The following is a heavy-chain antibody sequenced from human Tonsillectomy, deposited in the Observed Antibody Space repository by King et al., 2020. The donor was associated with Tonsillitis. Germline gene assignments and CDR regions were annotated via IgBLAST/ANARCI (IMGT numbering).Heavy chain of an antibody. V-gene: IGHV3-21*01. CDR3: ARDLYYDSRAFDI. Sequence: VKLVESGGGLVKPGGSLRLSCAASGFTFSSYSMNWVHQAPGKGLEWVSSISSSSSYIYYADSVKGRFTISRDNAKNSLYLQMNSLRAEDTAVYYCARDLYYDSRAFDIWGQGTMVTVSS. D-gene: IGHD3-22*01. CDR1: GFTFSSYS. J-gene: IGHJ3*02. CDR2: ISSSSSYI.